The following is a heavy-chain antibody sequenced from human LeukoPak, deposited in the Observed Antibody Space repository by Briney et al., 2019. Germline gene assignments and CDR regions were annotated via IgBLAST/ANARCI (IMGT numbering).Heavy chain of an antibody. J-gene: IGHJ4*02. V-gene: IGHV3-21*01. CDR1: GFTFSSYS. Sequence: GGSLRLSCAASGFTFSSYSMNWVRQAPGKGLKWVSSISSSSSYIYYADSVKGRFTISRDNAKNSLYLQMNSLRAEDTAVYYCARGPIVGATPFDYWGQGTLVTVSS. CDR3: ARGPIVGATPFDY. CDR2: ISSSSSYI. D-gene: IGHD1-26*01.